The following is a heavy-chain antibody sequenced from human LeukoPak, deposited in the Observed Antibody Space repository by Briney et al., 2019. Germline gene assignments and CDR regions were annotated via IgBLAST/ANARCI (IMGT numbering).Heavy chain of an antibody. CDR3: ARVGYGDYESVAFDI. CDR1: GGSISSGSYY. CDR2: INHSGST. Sequence: SETLSLTCTVSGGSISSGSYYWSWIRQPPGKGLEWIGEINHSGSTNYNPSLKSRVTISVDTSKNQFSLKLSSVTAADTAVYYCARVGYGDYESVAFDIWGQGTMVTVSS. J-gene: IGHJ3*02. V-gene: IGHV4-39*07. D-gene: IGHD4-17*01.